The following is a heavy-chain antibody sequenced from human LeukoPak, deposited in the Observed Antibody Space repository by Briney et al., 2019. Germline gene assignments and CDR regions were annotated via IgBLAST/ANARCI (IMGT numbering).Heavy chain of an antibody. Sequence: TGGSLRLSCAASGFTFSSYSMNWVRQAPGKGPEWVSSISSSSSYIYYADSVKGRFTISRDNAKNSLYLQMNSLRAEDTAVYYCARESTYYYGSGSSYIMITLERYLDYWGQGTLVTVSS. CDR3: ARESTYYYGSGSSYIMITLERYLDY. J-gene: IGHJ4*02. D-gene: IGHD3-10*01. CDR1: GFTFSSYS. CDR2: ISSSSSYI. V-gene: IGHV3-21*01.